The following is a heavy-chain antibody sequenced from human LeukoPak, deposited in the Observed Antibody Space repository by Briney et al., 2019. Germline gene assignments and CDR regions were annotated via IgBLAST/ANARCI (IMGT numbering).Heavy chain of an antibody. CDR1: GFTFSSYE. CDR2: ISSSDSTI. D-gene: IGHD4-23*01. J-gene: IGHJ4*02. Sequence: GGSLRLSCAASGFTFSSYEMHWVRQAPGKGLEWVSYISSSDSTIYYADSVKGRFTISRDNAKNSLYLQMNSLRAEDTAVYYCARNYGGSSPFDYWGQGTLVTVSS. V-gene: IGHV3-48*03. CDR3: ARNYGGSSPFDY.